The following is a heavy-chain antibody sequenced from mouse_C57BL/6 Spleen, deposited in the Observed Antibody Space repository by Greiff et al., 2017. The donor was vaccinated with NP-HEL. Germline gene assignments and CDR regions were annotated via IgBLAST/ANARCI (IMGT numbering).Heavy chain of an antibody. CDR2: INPNNGGT. CDR1: GYTFTDYN. Sequence: EVQLQQSGPELVKPGASVKMSCKASGYTFTDYNMHWVKQSHGKSLEWIGYINPNNGGTSYNQKFKGKATLTVNKSSSTAYMELRSLTSDDSAVYYWARGAQATTWFAYWGQGTLVTVSA. V-gene: IGHV1-22*01. J-gene: IGHJ3*01. D-gene: IGHD3-2*02. CDR3: ARGAQATTWFAY.